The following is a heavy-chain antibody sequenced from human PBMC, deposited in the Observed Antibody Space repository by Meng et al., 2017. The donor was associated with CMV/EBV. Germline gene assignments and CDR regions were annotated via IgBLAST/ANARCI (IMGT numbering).Heavy chain of an antibody. V-gene: IGHV4-34*01. CDR2: INHSGST. CDR3: ARGGYSYGFDF. CDR1: GGSFSGYY. J-gene: IGHJ4*02. Sequence: GSLRLSCAVYGGSFSGYYWSWIRQPPGKGLEWIGEINHSGSTNYNPSLRSRVTISVDTSKNQFSLKLSSVTAADTPVYDCARGGYSYGFDFWGQGTLVTVSS. D-gene: IGHD5-18*01.